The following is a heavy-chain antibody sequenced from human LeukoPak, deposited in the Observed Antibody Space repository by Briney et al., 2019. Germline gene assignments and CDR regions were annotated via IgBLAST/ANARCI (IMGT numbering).Heavy chain of an antibody. Sequence: GGSLRLPCAASGFTFSSYWMHWVRQAPGKGLVWVSVSRMNSDVSSRSYADSVKGRFTISRDNAKNSLYLQMNSLRAEDTAVYYCARVGGSNFDMITFPEPYYMDVWGKGTTVTVSS. J-gene: IGHJ6*03. CDR2: MNSDVSSR. CDR1: GFTFSSYW. CDR3: ARVGGSNFDMITFPEPYYMDV. D-gene: IGHD3-16*01. V-gene: IGHV3-74*01.